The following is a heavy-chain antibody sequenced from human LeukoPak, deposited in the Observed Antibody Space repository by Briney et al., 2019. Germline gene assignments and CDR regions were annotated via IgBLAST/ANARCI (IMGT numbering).Heavy chain of an antibody. J-gene: IGHJ4*02. V-gene: IGHV4-61*01. D-gene: IGHD4-17*01. Sequence: SETLSLTCTVSGGSVSSGSYYWSWIRQPPGKGLEWIGYIYYSGSTNYNPSLKSRVTISVDTSKNQFSPKLSSVTAADTAVYYCARVHTTVTTYYFDYWGQGTLVTVSS. CDR1: GGSVSSGSYY. CDR3: ARVHTTVTTYYFDY. CDR2: IYYSGST.